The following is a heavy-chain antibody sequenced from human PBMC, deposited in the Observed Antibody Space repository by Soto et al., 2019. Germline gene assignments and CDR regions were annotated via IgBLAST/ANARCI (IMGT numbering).Heavy chain of an antibody. Sequence: QVQLVQSGAEVKKPGASVRVSCQASGYTFTNYDINWVRQAAGQGLEWMGWLNLNSGIAGYAHKFQGRVTMTRNTSISTAYMDPNSLRSDDTAVYYCARDVVVLPAAPMGMDVWGQGTPVTVSS. CDR3: ARDVVVLPAAPMGMDV. CDR2: LNLNSGIA. CDR1: GYTFTNYD. J-gene: IGHJ6*02. V-gene: IGHV1-8*01. D-gene: IGHD2-2*01.